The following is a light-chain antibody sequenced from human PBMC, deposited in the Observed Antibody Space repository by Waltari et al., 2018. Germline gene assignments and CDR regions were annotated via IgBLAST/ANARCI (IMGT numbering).Light chain of an antibody. CDR1: RSINIY. Sequence: TQSPSSLSASVGDRVTITCRASRSINIYLSWYQHKPGRAPKLLIYAASSLQSGVPSRFSGFGSGTDFTLTISSLEPDDFATYYCQQSYTAPSFGGGTKVEI. CDR2: AAS. CDR3: QQSYTAPS. V-gene: IGKV1-39*01. J-gene: IGKJ4*01.